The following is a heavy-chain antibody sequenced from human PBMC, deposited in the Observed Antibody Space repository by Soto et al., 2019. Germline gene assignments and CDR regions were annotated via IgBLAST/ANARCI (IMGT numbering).Heavy chain of an antibody. Sequence: VQVLESGGDLVQPGGSLRLSCAASGFTFTGYSMSWVRQAPGKGLEWVSGISGTGYNTYYADTVQGRFTISRDNSKNTLYLQMDSLRAEDTALYVCARSLGVHWDEYYFDYWCQGNLVTVSS. D-gene: IGHD1-1*01. J-gene: IGHJ4*02. CDR1: GFTFTGYS. V-gene: IGHV3-23*01. CDR2: ISGTGYNT. CDR3: ARSLGVHWDEYYFDY.